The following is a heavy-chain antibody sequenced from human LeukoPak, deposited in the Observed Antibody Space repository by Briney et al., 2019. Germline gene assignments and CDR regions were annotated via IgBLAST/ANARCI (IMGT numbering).Heavy chain of an antibody. J-gene: IGHJ6*02. CDR1: GFTLSNYW. Sequence: PGGSLRLSCEASGFTLSNYWMTWVRQAPGKGLEWVANIKQDSSAKYYVDSVKGRFTISRDNTKNSLFLQMNSLRADDTAVYYCARDDSVLGSYHYGMNVWGQGTTVTVSS. V-gene: IGHV3-7*01. CDR2: IKQDSSAK. CDR3: ARDDSVLGSYHYGMNV. D-gene: IGHD7-27*01.